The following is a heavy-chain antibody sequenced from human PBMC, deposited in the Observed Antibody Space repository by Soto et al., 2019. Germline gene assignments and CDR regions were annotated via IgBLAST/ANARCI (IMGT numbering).Heavy chain of an antibody. CDR1: GFIFNSYG. CDR2: ISYDGSEK. Sequence: QVQLVESGGGVVQPGRSLRLSCAVSGFIFNSYGMHWVRQAPGKGLEWVAVISYDGSEKDYTDSVKGRFTIARDNSRNTLFLQMDRLRAEDTAVFYCARSTSSPLNSYYGMDVWGRGTTVTVSS. V-gene: IGHV3-30*03. CDR3: ARSTSSPLNSYYGMDV. D-gene: IGHD6-6*01. J-gene: IGHJ6*02.